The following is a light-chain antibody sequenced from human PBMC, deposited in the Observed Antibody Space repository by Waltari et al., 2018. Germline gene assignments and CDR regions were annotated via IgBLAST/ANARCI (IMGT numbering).Light chain of an antibody. Sequence: DIQMTQSPSTLAASVGDRVTITCRASQTIGGWLAWYQQKPGKAPKLLIYNASILESGVPSRFTGSASGTEFTLTISSLQTDDFATYYCQQYHRYSAFGQGTKVEIK. CDR2: NAS. J-gene: IGKJ1*01. CDR3: QQYHRYSA. CDR1: QTIGGW. V-gene: IGKV1-5*03.